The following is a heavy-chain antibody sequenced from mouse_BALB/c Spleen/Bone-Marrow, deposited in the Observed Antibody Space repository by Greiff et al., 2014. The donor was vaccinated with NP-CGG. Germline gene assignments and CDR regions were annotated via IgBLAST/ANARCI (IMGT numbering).Heavy chain of an antibody. D-gene: IGHD2-10*02. V-gene: IGHV1-69*02. Sequence: QLQQSGAELVRPGASVKLSCKASGYTFTSYWINWVKQRPGQGLEWIGNIYPSDSYTNYNQKFKDKATLTVDKSSSTAYMQLSSPTSEDSAVYYCTRKYGPLYYFDYWGQGTTLTVSS. CDR2: IYPSDSYT. J-gene: IGHJ2*01. CDR1: GYTFTSYW. CDR3: TRKYGPLYYFDY.